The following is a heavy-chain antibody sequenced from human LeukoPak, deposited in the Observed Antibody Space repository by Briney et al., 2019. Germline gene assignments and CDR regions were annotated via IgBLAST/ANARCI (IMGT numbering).Heavy chain of an antibody. V-gene: IGHV4-61*02. CDR2: IYTSGST. CDR3: ASIPAAINY. Sequence: SETLSPTCTVSGGSISSGSYYWSWIRQPAGKGLEWIGRIYTSGSTNYSPSLKSRVTISVDTSKNQFSLKLSSVTAADTAVYYCASIPAAINYWGQGTLVTVSS. J-gene: IGHJ4*02. D-gene: IGHD2-2*02. CDR1: GGSISSGSYY.